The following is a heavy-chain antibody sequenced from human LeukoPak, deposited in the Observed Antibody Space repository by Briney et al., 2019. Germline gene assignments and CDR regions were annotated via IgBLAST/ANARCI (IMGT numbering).Heavy chain of an antibody. CDR1: GYTFTGYD. CDR3: ARMFYFGSGNSPNWFDP. D-gene: IGHD3-10*01. Sequence: ASVKVSCKASGYTFTGYDINWVRQATGQGLEWMGWMNPKTGNTGYSQKFQGRVTMTRNTSINTAYMDLSSLTSEDTAVYYCARMFYFGSGNSPNWFDPWGQGTLVTVSS. J-gene: IGHJ5*02. CDR2: MNPKTGNT. V-gene: IGHV1-8*01.